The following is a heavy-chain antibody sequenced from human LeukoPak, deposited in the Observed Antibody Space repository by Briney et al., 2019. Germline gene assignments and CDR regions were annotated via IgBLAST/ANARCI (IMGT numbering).Heavy chain of an antibody. Sequence: GGSLRLSCVGSGVTFSGFEMNWVRQAPGKGLEWVSYIRDDSSLKTYADSVKGRFTVSRDNAKNSLYLQMNSQRAEDTAIYYCARRFRDWGQGTLVTVSS. D-gene: IGHD5-24*01. V-gene: IGHV3-48*03. CDR3: ARRFRD. CDR1: GVTFSGFE. J-gene: IGHJ4*02. CDR2: IRDDSSLK.